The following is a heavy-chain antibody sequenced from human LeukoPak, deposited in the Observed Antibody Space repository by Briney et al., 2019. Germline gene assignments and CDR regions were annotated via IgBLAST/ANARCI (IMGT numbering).Heavy chain of an antibody. CDR1: GFTFDSYE. V-gene: IGHV3-48*03. D-gene: IGHD1-20*01. CDR3: ARRGYNWKFDY. CDR2: ISSSGNTI. Sequence: GGSLRLSCAASGFTFDSYEMDWVRRAAGKGLEWVSYISSSGNTIYYADSVKGRFTISRDNAKNSLFLQMNSLRAEDTAVYYCARRGYNWKFDYWGQGTLVTVSS. J-gene: IGHJ4*02.